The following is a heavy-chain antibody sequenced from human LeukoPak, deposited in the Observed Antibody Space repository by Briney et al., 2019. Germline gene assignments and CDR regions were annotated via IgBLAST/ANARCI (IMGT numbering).Heavy chain of an antibody. CDR1: GFTFSSYW. J-gene: IGHJ6*04. Sequence: GGSLRLSCAASGFTFSSYWMSWVRQAPGKGLEWVSYISSSGSTIYYADSVKGRFTISRDNAKNSLHLQMNSLRAEDTAVHYCAELGITMIGGVWGKGTTVTISS. CDR2: ISSSGSTI. CDR3: AELGITMIGGV. V-gene: IGHV3-48*04. D-gene: IGHD3-10*02.